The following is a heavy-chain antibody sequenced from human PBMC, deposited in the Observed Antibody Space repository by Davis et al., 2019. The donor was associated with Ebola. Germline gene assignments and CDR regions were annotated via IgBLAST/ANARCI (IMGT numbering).Heavy chain of an antibody. CDR2: VYYSGSS. V-gene: IGHV4-61*01. CDR1: GGSARSGSYY. J-gene: IGHJ4*02. CDR3: ARLGATSGVYFDY. Sequence: MPSETLSPTCTLSGGSARSGSYYWSWIRQPPGKGLEWIGYVYYSGSSNLNPSLKSRVTISVDTSKSQFSLNLSSVTAADTAVYYCARLGATSGVYFDYWGQGTLVTVSS. D-gene: IGHD1-26*01.